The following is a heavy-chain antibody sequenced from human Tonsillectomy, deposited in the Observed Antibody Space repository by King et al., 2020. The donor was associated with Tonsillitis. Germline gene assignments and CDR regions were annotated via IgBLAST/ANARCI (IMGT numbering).Heavy chain of an antibody. CDR2: IIPIFGTA. J-gene: IGHJ4*02. CDR1: GGTFSSYD. D-gene: IGHD3-3*01. Sequence: VQLVESGAEVKKPGSSVKVSCKAAGGTFSSYDISWVRQAPGQGLEWMGGIIPIFGTAHYAQKFQGRVTITADESTSTAYMELSSLGSEDTAVYYCARNFWSGYQEAITFDYWGQGTLVTVSS. V-gene: IGHV1-69*01. CDR3: ARNFWSGYQEAITFDY.